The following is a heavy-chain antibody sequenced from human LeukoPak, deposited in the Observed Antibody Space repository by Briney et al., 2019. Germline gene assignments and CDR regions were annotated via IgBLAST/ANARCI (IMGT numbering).Heavy chain of an antibody. J-gene: IGHJ4*02. CDR1: GFTFSSYV. V-gene: IGHV3-23*01. CDR2: ISDSGITT. Sequence: PGGSLRLSCTASGFTFSSYVMSWVRQAPGKGLEWVSTISDSGITTYYADSVKGRFTISRDNSKNTLYLQMNSLRAEDTAIYYCASWDTGDYFDYWGQGTLVTVSS. D-gene: IGHD7-27*01. CDR3: ASWDTGDYFDY.